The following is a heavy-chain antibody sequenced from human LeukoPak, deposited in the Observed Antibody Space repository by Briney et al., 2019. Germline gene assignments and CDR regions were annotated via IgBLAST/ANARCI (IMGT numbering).Heavy chain of an antibody. CDR3: ARVYCSGGSCYDY. D-gene: IGHD2-15*01. Sequence: SVKVSCKASGGTFSSYAISWVRQAPGQGLEWMGVIIPIFGTANYAQKFQGRVTITADESTSTAYMELSSLRSEDTAVYYCARVYCSGGSCYDYWGQGTLVTVSS. V-gene: IGHV1-69*01. CDR2: IIPIFGTA. CDR1: GGTFSSYA. J-gene: IGHJ4*02.